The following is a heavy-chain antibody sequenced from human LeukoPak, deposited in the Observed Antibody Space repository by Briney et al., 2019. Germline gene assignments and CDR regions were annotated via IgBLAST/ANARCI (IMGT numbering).Heavy chain of an antibody. CDR2: ISSSSSYT. V-gene: IGHV3-11*03. Sequence: PGVSLRLSCAASGFTFSDYYMGWIRQAPGKGLEWVSYISSSSSYTNYADSVKGRFNISRDNAKNSLYLQMNSLRAEDTAVYYCARTKRYCSSTSCFPYWGQGTLVTVSS. CDR1: GFTFSDYY. D-gene: IGHD2-2*01. CDR3: ARTKRYCSSTSCFPY. J-gene: IGHJ4*02.